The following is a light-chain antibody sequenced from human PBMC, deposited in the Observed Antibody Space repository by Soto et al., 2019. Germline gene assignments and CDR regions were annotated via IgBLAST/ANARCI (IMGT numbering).Light chain of an antibody. V-gene: IGKV4-1*01. J-gene: IGKJ5*01. CDR3: MQSTQLPPT. CDR1: QSVLYSSNNKTF. CDR2: EVS. Sequence: DLVLTPSPDSLAVSLGERATINCKSSQSVLYSSNNKTFLFWYLQKPGQSPQLLIYEVSTRVSGVPDRFSGSGSGTDFTLEISRVETDDVGIYYCMQSTQLPPTFGQGTRLEI.